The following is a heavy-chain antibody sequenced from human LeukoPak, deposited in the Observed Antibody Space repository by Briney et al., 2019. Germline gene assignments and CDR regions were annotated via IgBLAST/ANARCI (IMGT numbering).Heavy chain of an antibody. J-gene: IGHJ6*04. CDR3: AKGGASSPYTYIDV. CDR2: IGDSGGST. Sequence: PGGSLGLSCAASGFTFSNHAMSWVRQAPGKGLEWVSVIGDSGGSTYYADSVKGRFTISRDNSKNTLYLQMNSLRADDTAVYHCAKGGASSPYTYIDVWAKGPRSSSPQ. D-gene: IGHD6-6*01. V-gene: IGHV3-23*01. CDR1: GFTFSNHA.